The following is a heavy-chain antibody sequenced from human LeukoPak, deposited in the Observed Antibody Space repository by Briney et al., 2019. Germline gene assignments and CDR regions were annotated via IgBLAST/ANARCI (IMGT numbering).Heavy chain of an antibody. CDR2: ISYDGSNK. D-gene: IGHD2-2*01. J-gene: IGHJ3*02. CDR1: GFTFSSYG. Sequence: PGGSLRLSCAASGFTFSSYGMHWVRQAPGKGLEWVAVISYDGSNKYYADSVKGRFTISRDNAKNSLYLQMNSLRDEDTAVYYCARDKVQGSSTSILFDIWGQGTMVTVSS. V-gene: IGHV3-30*03. CDR3: ARDKVQGSSTSILFDI.